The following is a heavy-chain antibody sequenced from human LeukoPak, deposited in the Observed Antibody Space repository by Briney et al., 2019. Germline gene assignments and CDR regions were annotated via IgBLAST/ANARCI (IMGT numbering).Heavy chain of an antibody. CDR2: ILYDGSNK. CDR3: ARDLGTGLYYYYGMDV. V-gene: IGHV3-30-3*01. Sequence: PGRSLRLSCAASGFTFSSYAMHWVRQAPGKGLEWVAVILYDGSNKYYADSVKGRFTISRDNSKNTLYLQMNSLRAEDTAVYYCARDLGTGLYYYYGMDVWGQGTTVTVSS. D-gene: IGHD2-8*02. CDR1: GFTFSSYA. J-gene: IGHJ6*02.